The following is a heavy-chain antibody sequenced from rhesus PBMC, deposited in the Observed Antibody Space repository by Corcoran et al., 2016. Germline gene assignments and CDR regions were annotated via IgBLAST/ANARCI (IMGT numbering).Heavy chain of an antibody. J-gene: IGHJ4*01. D-gene: IGHD5-24*01. Sequence: QVQLQESGPGLVKPSETLSLTCAVSGGSFSGYYWGWIRQPPGKGLEWIGYISGSSGSTDYNPSLKSRVTISTDTSKNQFSLKLSSVTAADTAVYYCARDTVGTDPFDYWGQGVLVTVSS. CDR1: GGSFSGYY. V-gene: IGHV4-165*01. CDR3: ARDTVGTDPFDY. CDR2: ISGSSGST.